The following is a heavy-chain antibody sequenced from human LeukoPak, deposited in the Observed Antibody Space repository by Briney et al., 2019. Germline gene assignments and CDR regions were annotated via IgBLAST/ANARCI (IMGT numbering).Heavy chain of an antibody. J-gene: IGHJ4*02. CDR1: GGSISSGGYY. CDR2: IYYSGST. CDR3: ARDVAGTWDY. D-gene: IGHD1-1*01. V-gene: IGHV4-31*03. Sequence: SETLSLTCTVSGGSISSGGYYWNWIRQHPGKGLEWIGYIYYSGSTYYNPSLKSRVTISVDTSKNQFSLKLSSVTAADTAVYYCARDVAGTWDYWGQGTLVTVSS.